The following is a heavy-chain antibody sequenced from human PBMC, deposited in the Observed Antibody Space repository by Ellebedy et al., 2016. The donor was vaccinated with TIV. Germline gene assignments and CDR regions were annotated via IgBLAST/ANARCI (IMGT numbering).Heavy chain of an antibody. CDR1: GFTFSSYA. V-gene: IGHV3-23*01. Sequence: PGGSLRLSCGASGFTFSSYAMSWVRQAPGKGLEWVASISDTAVHTYYADSVKCRFTISRDNSNNKLFLRMNSLRAEDTAVYYCAKDVIVSTASNFDSWGQGSLVTVSS. D-gene: IGHD5/OR15-5a*01. CDR3: AKDVIVSTASNFDS. CDR2: ISDTAVHT. J-gene: IGHJ4*02.